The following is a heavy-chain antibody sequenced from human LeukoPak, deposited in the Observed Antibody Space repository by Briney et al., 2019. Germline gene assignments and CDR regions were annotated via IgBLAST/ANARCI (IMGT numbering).Heavy chain of an antibody. V-gene: IGHV4-34*01. J-gene: IGHJ1*01. Sequence: PSETLSLTCAVYGGSFSGSYWSWIRQPPGKGLEWIGASNHRRSTDYNPSLKSRVTISVDTSKDQFSLKLSSVTAADTAVYYCAIAIMATTNAEYFQHWAQGTLVTVSS. D-gene: IGHD5-24*01. CDR2: SNHRRST. CDR1: GGSFSGSY. CDR3: AIAIMATTNAEYFQH.